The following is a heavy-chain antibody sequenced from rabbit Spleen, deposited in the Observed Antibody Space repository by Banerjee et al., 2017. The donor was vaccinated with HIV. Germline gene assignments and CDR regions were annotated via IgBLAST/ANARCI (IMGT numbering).Heavy chain of an antibody. Sequence: QSLEESGGDLVKPGASLTLTCTASGFSFSSSYSMCWVRQAPGKGLEWIACIDAGSSDSIYYASWAKGRFTISKTSSTTVTLQMTSLTAADTATYFCARATWVATNAYDYYFSLWGPGTLVTVS. CDR2: IDAGSSDSI. D-gene: IGHD6-1*01. J-gene: IGHJ4*01. CDR3: ARATWVATNAYDYYFSL. V-gene: IGHV1S40*01. CDR1: GFSFSSSYS.